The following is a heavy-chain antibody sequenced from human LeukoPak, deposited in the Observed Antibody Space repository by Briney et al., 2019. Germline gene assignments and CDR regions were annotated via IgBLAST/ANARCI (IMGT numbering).Heavy chain of an antibody. CDR1: EFTFSNAW. Sequence: RSGGSLRLSRAVSEFTFSNAWMSWVRQAPGKGLEWVGRIKSKTEGGTTDYAAPVKGRFTISRDNSKNTLDLQMNSLKTEDTAVYCCTTGIWFGESDFDYWGQGTLVTVSS. CDR2: IKSKTEGGTT. D-gene: IGHD3-10*01. J-gene: IGHJ4*02. V-gene: IGHV3-15*01. CDR3: TTGIWFGESDFDY.